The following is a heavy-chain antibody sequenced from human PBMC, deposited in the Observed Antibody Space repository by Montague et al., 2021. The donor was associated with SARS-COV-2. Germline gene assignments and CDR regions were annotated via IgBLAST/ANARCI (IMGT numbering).Heavy chain of an antibody. CDR1: GGSISSRR. CDR2: LRFNKST. D-gene: IGHD6-19*01. Sequence: SETLSLTCTVSGGSISSRRWDWNRHQHQTGAELVWNLRFNKSTNSNHTLNIQIPISIYTAKTKFSLKLSPMTAADTDVYYCARAIGSMYSSGRYYYYYGMDVWGQGTTVTVSS. CDR3: ARAIGSMYSSGRYYYYYGMDV. J-gene: IGHJ6*02. V-gene: IGHV4-59*11.